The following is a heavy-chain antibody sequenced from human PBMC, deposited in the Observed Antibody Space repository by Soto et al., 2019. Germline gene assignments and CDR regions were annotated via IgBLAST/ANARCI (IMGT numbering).Heavy chain of an antibody. Sequence: QVQLQESGPGLVTPSETLSLTCSVSGGSISTYYWTWMRQPPGKGLEWIAYVYYTGSATYNPSLKRRVTISVDTTKNQFSLKVHSVTAADTAVYYCARGLGDAAGTRLDSWGQGTLVTVSS. CDR3: ARGLGDAAGTRLDS. D-gene: IGHD6-13*01. V-gene: IGHV4-59*01. CDR1: GGSISTYY. J-gene: IGHJ4*02. CDR2: VYYTGSA.